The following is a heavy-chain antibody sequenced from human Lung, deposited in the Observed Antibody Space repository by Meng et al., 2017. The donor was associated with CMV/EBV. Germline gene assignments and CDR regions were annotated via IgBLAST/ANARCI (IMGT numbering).Heavy chain of an antibody. D-gene: IGHD6-6*01. CDR1: GFIFSDYI. V-gene: IGHV3-23*01. J-gene: IGHJ4*02. CDR2: ISENGGSP. Sequence: GGSXRLXCAASGFIFSDYIMSWVRQAPGGGLEWVSAISENGGSPYYADSLKGRFTISRDNSKNTVSLQMDSLRVEDKTTYYCAKALNSGRPNSWGQGTLVTVSS. CDR3: AKALNSGRPNS.